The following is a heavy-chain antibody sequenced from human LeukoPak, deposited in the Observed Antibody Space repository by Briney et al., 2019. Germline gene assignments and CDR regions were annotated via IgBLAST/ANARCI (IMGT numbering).Heavy chain of an antibody. J-gene: IGHJ4*02. D-gene: IGHD2-15*01. CDR1: GFTFSSYW. CDR3: ARASGYCSGGSCFPPDY. Sequence: PGGSLRLSCAASGFTFSSYWMTWVRQAPGKGLEWVTDIKQDGSEIYYVDSVKGRFTISRDNAKNSLYLQMNSLSAEDTAVYYCARASGYCSGGSCFPPDYWGQGTLVTVSS. CDR2: IKQDGSEI. V-gene: IGHV3-7*05.